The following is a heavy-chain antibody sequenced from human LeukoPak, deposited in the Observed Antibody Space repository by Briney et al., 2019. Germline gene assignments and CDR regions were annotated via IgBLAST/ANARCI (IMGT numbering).Heavy chain of an antibody. J-gene: IGHJ3*02. CDR3: ARGAHPFYDSSGYYYVDAFDI. CDR2: INWNGGST. CDR1: GFTFSSYS. Sequence: PGGSLRLSCAASGFTFSSYSMNWVRQAPGKGLEWVSGINWNGGSTGYADSVKGRFTISRDNAKNSLYLQMNSLRAEDTALYYCARGAHPFYDSSGYYYVDAFDIWGQGTMVTVSS. V-gene: IGHV3-20*04. D-gene: IGHD3-22*01.